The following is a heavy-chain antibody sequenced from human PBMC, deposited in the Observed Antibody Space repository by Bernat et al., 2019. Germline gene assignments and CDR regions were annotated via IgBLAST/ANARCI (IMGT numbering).Heavy chain of an antibody. J-gene: IGHJ3*02. CDR1: GFTFSSYG. V-gene: IGHV3-30*18. Sequence: QVQLVESGGGVVQPGRSLRLSCAASGFTFSSYGMHWVRQAPGKGLEWMAVISYDGSNKYYADSVKGRFTISRDNSKNTLYLQMNSLRAEDTAVYYCAKMGGYIAAAGPTTRNDAFDIWGQGTMVTVSS. CDR3: AKMGGYIAAAGPTTRNDAFDI. CDR2: ISYDGSNK. D-gene: IGHD6-13*01.